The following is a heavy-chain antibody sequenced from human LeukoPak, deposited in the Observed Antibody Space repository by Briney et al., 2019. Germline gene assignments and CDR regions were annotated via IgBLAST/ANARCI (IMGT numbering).Heavy chain of an antibody. V-gene: IGHV4-59*08. D-gene: IGHD2-21*02. CDR2: ISYTGNT. CDR1: GGSMSSYY. J-gene: IGHJ4*02. Sequence: MPSETLSLTCTVSGGSMSSYYWSWIRQPPGKGLEWIGYISYTGNTNYNPSLKSRVTISVDTSKNQFSLKLSSVTAADTAVYYCVRRWVTRYYFDYWGQGTLVTVSS. CDR3: VRRWVTRYYFDY.